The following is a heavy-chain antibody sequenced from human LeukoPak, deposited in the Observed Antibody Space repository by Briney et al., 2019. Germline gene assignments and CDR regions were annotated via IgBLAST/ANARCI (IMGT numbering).Heavy chain of an antibody. Sequence: ASVTLSCNASGYTFTSYGITWVRQAPGQGLEWVGWISVCTGATNYAPKVQGRVTITTDTSTSTAYMELRSLRSDDTAVYYCARADCSGGTCPRYWGQGTLVTVSS. CDR2: ISVCTGAT. CDR1: GYTFTSYG. CDR3: ARADCSGGTCPRY. D-gene: IGHD2-15*01. V-gene: IGHV1-18*01. J-gene: IGHJ4*02.